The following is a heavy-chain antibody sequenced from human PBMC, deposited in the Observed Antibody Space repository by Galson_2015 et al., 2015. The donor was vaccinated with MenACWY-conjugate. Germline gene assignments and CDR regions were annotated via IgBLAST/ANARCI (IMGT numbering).Heavy chain of an antibody. Sequence: SLRLSCAASGFTFSRNGMHWVRQSPGKGLEWVAWIRDIGNDKSYADSVTGRFTISRDNSKSTVSLQMNNLRAEDTAEYYCAKDAQWSFDIWGQGIMVTVSS. J-gene: IGHJ3*02. D-gene: IGHD6-19*01. CDR2: IRDIGNDK. V-gene: IGHV3-30*02. CDR3: AKDAQWSFDI. CDR1: GFTFSRNG.